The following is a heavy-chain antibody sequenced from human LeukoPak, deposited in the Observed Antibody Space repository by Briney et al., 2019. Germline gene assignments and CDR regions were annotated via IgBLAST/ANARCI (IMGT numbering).Heavy chain of an antibody. CDR3: ARAPGVRYYYYMDV. CDR2: ISGSGSGGST. CDR1: GFTFSSSA. J-gene: IGHJ6*03. Sequence: PGGSLRLSCAASGFTFSSSAMSWVRQAPGKGLEWVSSISGSGSGGSTYYADSVKGRFTISRDNVKNSLYLQMNSLRAEDTALYYCARAPGVRYYYYMDVWGKGTTVTVSS. D-gene: IGHD2-8*01. V-gene: IGHV3-23*01.